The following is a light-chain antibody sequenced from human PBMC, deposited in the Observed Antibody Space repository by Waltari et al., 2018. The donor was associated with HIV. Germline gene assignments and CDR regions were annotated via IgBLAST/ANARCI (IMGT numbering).Light chain of an antibody. CDR1: ISNIGNNY. CDR2: NNN. CDR3: AAWDDSLSGPWV. Sequence: QSVLTQPPSTSGTPGQRVTISCSGSISNIGNNYVYWYQHLPGTAPKLLIYNNNRRPSGLPDRFSGSKSDTSASLAISGLRSEDEADYYCAAWDDSLSGPWVFGGGTKLTVL. V-gene: IGLV1-47*01. J-gene: IGLJ3*02.